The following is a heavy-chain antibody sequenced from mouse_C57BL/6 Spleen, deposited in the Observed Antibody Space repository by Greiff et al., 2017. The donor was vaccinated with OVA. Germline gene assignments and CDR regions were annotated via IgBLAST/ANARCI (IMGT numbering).Heavy chain of an antibody. V-gene: IGHV5-4*01. D-gene: IGHD1-1*01. Sequence: EVQLVESGGGLVKPGGSLKLSCAASGFTFSSYAMSWVRQTPEKRLEWVATISDGGSYTYYPDNVKGRFTISRDNAKNNLYLQMSHLKSEDTAMYYCAREREDYYGSSYRYFDVWGTGTTVTVAS. CDR1: GFTFSSYA. CDR2: ISDGGSYT. J-gene: IGHJ1*03. CDR3: AREREDYYGSSYRYFDV.